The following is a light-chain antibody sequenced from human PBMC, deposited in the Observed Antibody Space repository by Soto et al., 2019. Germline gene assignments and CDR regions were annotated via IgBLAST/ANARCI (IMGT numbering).Light chain of an antibody. CDR3: QPFNCDPIL. J-gene: IGKJ5*01. CDR1: QSISSY. V-gene: IGKV1-39*01. CDR2: AAS. Sequence: DIQMTPSTSSLSASVGARVTINCRASQSISSYLNWYQQKPGKAPKLLIYAASSLQSVSTSRFSTSGSCSLCIPSEPLFQSEVCATDLCQPFNCDPILIGQGTRLEI.